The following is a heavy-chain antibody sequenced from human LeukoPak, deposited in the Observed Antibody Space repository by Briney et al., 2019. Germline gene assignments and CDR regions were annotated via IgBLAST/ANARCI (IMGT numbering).Heavy chain of an antibody. CDR1: GFTFSSYW. CDR2: ISYDGSNK. CDR3: AKVQYYYDSSGYSDAFDI. D-gene: IGHD3-22*01. J-gene: IGHJ3*02. V-gene: IGHV3-30*18. Sequence: GGSLRLSCAASGFTFSSYWMHWVRQAPGKGLVWVAVISYDGSNKYYADSVKGRFTISRDNSKNTLYLQMNSLRAEDTAVYYCAKVQYYYDSSGYSDAFDIWGQGTMVTVSS.